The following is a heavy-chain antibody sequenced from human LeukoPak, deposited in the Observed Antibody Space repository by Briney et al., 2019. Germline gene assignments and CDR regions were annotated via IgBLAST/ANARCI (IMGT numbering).Heavy chain of an antibody. CDR3: AREAYYDFWSGRNWFDP. CDR1: GGSISSYY. V-gene: IGHV4-59*01. CDR2: IYYSGST. Sequence: SGTLSLTCTVSGGSISSYYWSWIRQPPGKGLEWIGYIYYSGSTNYNPSLKSRVTISVDTSKNQFSLKLSSVTAADTAVYYCAREAYYDFWSGRNWFDPWGQGTLVTVSS. D-gene: IGHD3-3*01. J-gene: IGHJ5*02.